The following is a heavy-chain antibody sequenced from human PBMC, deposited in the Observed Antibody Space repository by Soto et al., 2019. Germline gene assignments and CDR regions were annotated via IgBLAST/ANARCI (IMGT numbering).Heavy chain of an antibody. J-gene: IGHJ6*02. CDR2: IKQDGSEK. D-gene: IGHD3-10*01. CDR1: GFTFSSYW. Sequence: EVQLVESGGGLVQPGGSLRLSCAASGFTFSSYWMSWVRQAPGKGLEWVANIKQDGSEKYYLDSVKGRFTISRDNAKNSLYLQMNSLRDEDTAVYYCARAFLSTMVRGVITKGSHYSYGMDVWGQGTTVTVSS. CDR3: ARAFLSTMVRGVITKGSHYSYGMDV. V-gene: IGHV3-7*01.